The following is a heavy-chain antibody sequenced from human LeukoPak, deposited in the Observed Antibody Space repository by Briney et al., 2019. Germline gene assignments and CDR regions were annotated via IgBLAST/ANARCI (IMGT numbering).Heavy chain of an antibody. V-gene: IGHV4-61*01. CDR2: IYYSGST. J-gene: IGHJ5*02. CDR1: GGSVSSGSYY. Sequence: PSETLSLTCTVSGGSVSSGSYYWSWIRQPPGKGLEWIGYIYYSGSTNYNPSLKSRVTISVDTSKNQFSLKLSSVTAADTAVYYCARGRQWLVPGLDPWGQGTLVTVSS. CDR3: ARGRQWLVPGLDP. D-gene: IGHD6-19*01.